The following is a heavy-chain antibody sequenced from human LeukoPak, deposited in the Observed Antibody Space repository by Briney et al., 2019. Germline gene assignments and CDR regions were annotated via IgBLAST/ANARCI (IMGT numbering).Heavy chain of an antibody. CDR2: IWYDGSNK. V-gene: IGHV3-33*01. D-gene: IGHD3-10*01. CDR3: ARERTLYVSGSGYGMDV. Sequence: GGSLRLSCAASGFAFSSYGMHWVRQAPGKGLEWVALIWYDGSNKYYADSVKGRFTISRDSSKNTLYLEMSSLRAEDTAVYFCARERTLYVSGSGYGMDVWGQGTTVTVSS. J-gene: IGHJ6*02. CDR1: GFAFSSYG.